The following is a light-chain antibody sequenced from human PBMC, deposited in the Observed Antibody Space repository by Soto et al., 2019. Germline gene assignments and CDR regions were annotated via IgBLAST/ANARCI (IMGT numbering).Light chain of an antibody. J-gene: IGLJ2*01. CDR3: SAYAGSSTWV. CDR2: EVY. Sequence: QSAPTQPPSASGSPGQSVTFSFTGTSSDVGGYNYVSWYQQYPGKAPKLMIYEVYKRPSGVPDRCSGSKSGNTASLTVSGLQPEDEADYYCSAYAGSSTWVFGGGTKLTVL. CDR1: SSDVGGYNY. V-gene: IGLV2-8*01.